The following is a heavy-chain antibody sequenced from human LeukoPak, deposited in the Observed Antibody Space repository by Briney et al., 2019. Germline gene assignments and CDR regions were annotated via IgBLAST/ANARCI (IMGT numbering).Heavy chain of an antibody. Sequence: GGFLRLSCAASGFTFSSYSMNWVRQAPGKGLEWVSSISSSSSYIYYADSVKGRFTISRDNAKNSLYLQMNSLRAEDTAVYYCAREGWGDCSGGSCYSGSYFDYWGQGTLVTVSS. CDR2: ISSSSSYI. D-gene: IGHD2-15*01. J-gene: IGHJ4*02. V-gene: IGHV3-21*01. CDR1: GFTFSSYS. CDR3: AREGWGDCSGGSCYSGSYFDY.